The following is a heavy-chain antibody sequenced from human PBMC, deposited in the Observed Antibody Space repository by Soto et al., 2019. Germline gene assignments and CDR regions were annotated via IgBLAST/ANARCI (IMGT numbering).Heavy chain of an antibody. CDR1: GGSFSGYY. J-gene: IGHJ4*02. V-gene: IGHV4-34*01. CDR3: ASSVRRITIFGVVPRAGRRFDY. D-gene: IGHD3-3*01. CDR2: INHSGST. Sequence: QVQLQQWGAGLLKPSETLSLTCAVYGGSFSGYYWSWIRQPPGKGLEWIGEINHSGSTNYNPSLKSRVTNSLDTSKNQFSLKLSSVTAADTAVYYCASSVRRITIFGVVPRAGRRFDYWGQGTLVTVSS.